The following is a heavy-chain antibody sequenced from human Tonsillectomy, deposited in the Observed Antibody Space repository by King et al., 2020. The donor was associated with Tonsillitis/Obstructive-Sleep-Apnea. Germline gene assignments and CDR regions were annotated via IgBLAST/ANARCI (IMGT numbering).Heavy chain of an antibody. CDR3: TRSSDYNYYGMDV. Sequence: VQLVESGGGLVQPGRSLRLSCTASGFTFGDYVMIWVRQAPGKGLEWVGFIRSEAYGGTTEYAASVKARFTISRDDSKSIAYLQMDSLKIEDTAVYYCTRSSDYNYYGMDVWGQGTTVTVSS. D-gene: IGHD4/OR15-4a*01. J-gene: IGHJ6*02. CDR2: IRSEAYGGTT. V-gene: IGHV3-49*04. CDR1: GFTFGDYV.